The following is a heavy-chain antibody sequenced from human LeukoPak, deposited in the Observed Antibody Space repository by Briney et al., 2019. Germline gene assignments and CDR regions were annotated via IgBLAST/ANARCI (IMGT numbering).Heavy chain of an antibody. CDR3: VRLRWELLAPYFDH. J-gene: IGHJ4*02. Sequence: SETLSLTCSVSTDSTNVYYWSWIWQSPGQGLERIGHIYPSGTTDYNPSLKSRVTISIDMSKKEFSLKLTSVTVADTAMYFCVRLRWELLAPYFDHWGQGAFVIVSS. CDR2: IYPSGTT. D-gene: IGHD2-15*01. V-gene: IGHV4-4*09. CDR1: TDSTNVYY.